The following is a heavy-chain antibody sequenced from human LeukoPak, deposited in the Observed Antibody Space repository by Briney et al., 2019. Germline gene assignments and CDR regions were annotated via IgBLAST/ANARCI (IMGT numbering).Heavy chain of an antibody. Sequence: GGSLRLSCAASGFTFSSYWMHWVRQAPGKGLVWVSRINSDWSSTSYADSVKGRFTISRDNAKNTLYLQMNSLRAEDTAVYYCAREPYYYGSGSDLRPFDPWGQGTLVTVSS. CDR2: INSDWSST. CDR3: AREPYYYGSGSDLRPFDP. J-gene: IGHJ5*02. V-gene: IGHV3-74*01. CDR1: GFTFSSYW. D-gene: IGHD3-10*01.